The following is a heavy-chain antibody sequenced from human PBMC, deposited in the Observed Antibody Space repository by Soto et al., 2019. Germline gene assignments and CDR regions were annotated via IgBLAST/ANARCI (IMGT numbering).Heavy chain of an antibody. D-gene: IGHD5-12*01. V-gene: IGHV4-31*03. J-gene: IGHJ4*02. CDR1: GGSISSGGYY. CDR3: AREVATINVLDY. CDR2: IYYSGST. Sequence: PSETLSLTCTVSGGSISSGGYYWSWIRQHPGKGLEWIGYIYYSGSTYYNPSLKSRVTISVDTSKNQFSLKLSSVTAADTAVYYCAREVATINVLDYWGQGTLVTVSS.